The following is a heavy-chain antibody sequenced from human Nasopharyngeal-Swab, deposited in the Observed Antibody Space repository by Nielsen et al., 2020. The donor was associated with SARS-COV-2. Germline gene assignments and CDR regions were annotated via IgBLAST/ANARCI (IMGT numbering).Heavy chain of an antibody. Sequence: GESLKISCAASGFTFSNFAMSWVRQAPGKGLEWVSVISGGSDSTYYTDSVRGRFTISRDNSKNTLYLQMNSLRAEDTAVYYCARDWRRVRMGSVDYGMDVWGQGTTATVSS. J-gene: IGHJ6*02. V-gene: IGHV3-23*01. CDR2: ISGGSDST. CDR1: GFTFSNFA. CDR3: ARDWRRVRMGSVDYGMDV. D-gene: IGHD2-15*01.